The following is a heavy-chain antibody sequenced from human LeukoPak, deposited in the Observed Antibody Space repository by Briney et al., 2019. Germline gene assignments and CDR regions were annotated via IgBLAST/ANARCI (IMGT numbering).Heavy chain of an antibody. CDR1: GGSFSGYY. CDR2: INHSGGT. Sequence: SETLSLTCAVYGGSFSGYYWSWIRQPPGKGLEWIGEINHSGGTNYNPSLKSRVTISVDTSKNQFSLKLSSVTAADTAVYYCAGYSYGYVDYWGQGTLVTVSS. J-gene: IGHJ4*02. CDR3: AGYSYGYVDY. V-gene: IGHV4-34*01. D-gene: IGHD5-18*01.